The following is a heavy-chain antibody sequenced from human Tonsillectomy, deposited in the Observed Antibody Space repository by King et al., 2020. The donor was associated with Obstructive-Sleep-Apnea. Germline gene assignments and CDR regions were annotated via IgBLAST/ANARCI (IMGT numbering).Heavy chain of an antibody. V-gene: IGHV3-21*06. J-gene: IGHJ4*02. D-gene: IGHD6-13*01. CDR3: ATALAAAAPFDS. CDR1: GFTFSSYN. CDR2: ISSSSGYI. Sequence: VQLVESGGGLVKPGGSLRLSGAASGFTFSSYNMNWVRQAPGKGLEWVSSISSSSGYIYYTDSVKGRFSISRDNAKNSLYLQMNSLRVEDSAVYYCATALAAAAPFDSWGQGTLVTVSS.